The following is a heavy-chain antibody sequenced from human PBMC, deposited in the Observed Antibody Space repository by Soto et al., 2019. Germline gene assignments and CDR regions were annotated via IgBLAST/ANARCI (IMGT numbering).Heavy chain of an antibody. Sequence: SETLSLNCTVSGGSISNAAYSWSWIRQPPGKGLEWIGYIYPSGMPFYNPSLRSRVTISIDRSNDQFSLNLKSVTAADTAVYYCARERGGYGLFDSWGQGTLVTVAS. CDR3: ARERGGYGLFDS. D-gene: IGHD5-18*01. CDR1: GGSISNAAYS. V-gene: IGHV4-30-2*01. J-gene: IGHJ4*02. CDR2: IYPSGMP.